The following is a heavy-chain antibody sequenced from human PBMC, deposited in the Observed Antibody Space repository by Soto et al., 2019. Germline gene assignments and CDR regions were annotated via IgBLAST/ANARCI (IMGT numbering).Heavy chain of an antibody. CDR2: IIPIFGTA. V-gene: IGHV1-69*13. J-gene: IGHJ4*02. CDR3: ARGNAVWSYFDY. CDR1: GGTFSSYA. D-gene: IGHD2-8*01. Sequence: SVKVSCKASGGTFSSYAISWLRQAPGQGLEWMGGIIPIFGTANYAQKFQGRVTITADESTSTAYMELSSLRSEDTAVYYCARGNAVWSYFDYWGQGTLVTVSS.